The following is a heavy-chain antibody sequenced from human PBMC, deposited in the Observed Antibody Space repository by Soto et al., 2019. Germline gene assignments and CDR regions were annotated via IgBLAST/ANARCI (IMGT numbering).Heavy chain of an antibody. CDR1: GFTFSSYE. V-gene: IGHV3-48*03. CDR2: ISSSGSTI. J-gene: IGHJ4*02. CDR3: ARTGGSYYNQYFDY. Sequence: LSLTCAASGFTFSSYEMNWVRQAPGKGLEWVSYISSSGSTIYYADSVKGRFTISRDNAKNSLYLQMNSLRAEDTAVYYCARTGGSYYNQYFDYWGQGTLVTVSS. D-gene: IGHD3-10*01.